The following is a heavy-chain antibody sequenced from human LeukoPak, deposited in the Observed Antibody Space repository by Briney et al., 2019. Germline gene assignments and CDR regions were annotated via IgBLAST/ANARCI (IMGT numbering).Heavy chain of an antibody. Sequence: GGSLRLSCAASGFTFSSYSMNWVRQAPGKGLEWVSSISSSSSYIYYADSVKGRFTISRDNAKNSLYLQMNSLRAEDTAVYYCARDVAATYTDYDFWSGYDFWGQGTLVTVSS. V-gene: IGHV3-21*01. CDR1: GFTFSSYS. CDR3: ARDVAATYTDYDFWSGYDF. CDR2: ISSSSSYI. J-gene: IGHJ4*02. D-gene: IGHD3-3*01.